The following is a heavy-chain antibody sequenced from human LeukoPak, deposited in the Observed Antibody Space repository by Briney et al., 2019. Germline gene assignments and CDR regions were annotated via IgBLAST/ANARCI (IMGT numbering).Heavy chain of an antibody. Sequence: ASVKVSCKASGYTFTSYGISWVRQAPGQGLEWMGWMNPNSGNTGYAQKFQGRVTMTRNTSISTAYMELSSLRSEDTAVYYCARVSRSDDFWSGYYYYYYYYMDVWGKGTTVTVSS. CDR2: MNPNSGNT. D-gene: IGHD3-3*01. V-gene: IGHV1-8*02. CDR3: ARVSRSDDFWSGYYYYYYYYMDV. CDR1: GYTFTSYG. J-gene: IGHJ6*03.